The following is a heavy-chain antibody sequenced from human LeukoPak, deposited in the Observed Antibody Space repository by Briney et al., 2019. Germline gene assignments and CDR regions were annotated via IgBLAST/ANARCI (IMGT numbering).Heavy chain of an antibody. V-gene: IGHV1-8*01. CDR1: GYTFTSND. CDR3: ARIIISGSGWYGNYYYYGMDV. D-gene: IGHD6-19*01. Sequence: ASVKVSCKASGYTFTSNDINWVRQATGQGLEWMGWMNPNSGNTGYAQKFQGRVTMTRNTSISTAYMELSSLRSKDTAVYYCARIIISGSGWYGNYYYYGMDVWGQGTTVTVSS. J-gene: IGHJ6*02. CDR2: MNPNSGNT.